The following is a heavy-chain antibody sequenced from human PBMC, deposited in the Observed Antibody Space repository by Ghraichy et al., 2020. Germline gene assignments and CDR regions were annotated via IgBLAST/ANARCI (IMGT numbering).Heavy chain of an antibody. D-gene: IGHD3-22*01. CDR2: IYYSGST. CDR1: GGSISSGGYY. J-gene: IGHJ4*02. CDR3: ARDGSAVYDSSGLDY. V-gene: IGHV4-31*03. Sequence: SLNISCTVSGGSISSGGYYWSWIRQHPGKGLEWIGYIYYSGSTYYNPSLKSRVTISVDTSKNQFSLKLSSVTAADTAVYYCARDGSAVYDSSGLDYWGQGTLVTVSS.